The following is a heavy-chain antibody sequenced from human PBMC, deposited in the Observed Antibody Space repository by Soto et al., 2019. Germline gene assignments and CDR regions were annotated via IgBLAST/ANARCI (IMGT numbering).Heavy chain of an antibody. V-gene: IGHV3-33*01. CDR3: ARDTEYCSGGSCYYVVDY. Sequence: QVQLVESGGGVVQPGRSLRLSCAASGFTFSSYGMHWVRQAPGKGLEWVAVIWYDGSNKYYADSVKGRFTISRDNSKNTLYLQMNSRRAEDTAVYYCARDTEYCSGGSCYYVVDYWGQGTLVTVSS. CDR2: IWYDGSNK. CDR1: GFTFSSYG. J-gene: IGHJ4*02. D-gene: IGHD2-15*01.